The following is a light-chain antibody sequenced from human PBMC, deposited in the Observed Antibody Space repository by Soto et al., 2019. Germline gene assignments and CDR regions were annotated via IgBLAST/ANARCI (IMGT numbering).Light chain of an antibody. J-gene: IGKJ4*01. V-gene: IGKV1-9*01. Sequence: IQVTQSPSSLSASVGDRVTITCRASQGITSYLAWYQQKPGKAPKLLIHAAAALQTGFSSRFSGSGYGTDFALTLCILQPADVATFFCQQLCFYPFTFGGGTTVEL. CDR3: QQLCFYPFT. CDR1: QGITSY. CDR2: AAA.